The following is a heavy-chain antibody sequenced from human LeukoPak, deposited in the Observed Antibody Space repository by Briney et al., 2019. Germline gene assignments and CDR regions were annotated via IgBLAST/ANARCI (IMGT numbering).Heavy chain of an antibody. D-gene: IGHD3-9*01. CDR2: IYYSGST. Sequence: GSLRLSCAASGFTFSDYNINWVRQAPGKGLEWIGSIYYSGSTYYNPSLKSRVTISVDTSKNQFSLKLSSVTAADTAVYYCARRTIFRPFDYWGQGTLVTVSS. V-gene: IGHV4-38-2*01. J-gene: IGHJ4*02. CDR1: GFTFSDYN. CDR3: ARRTIFRPFDY.